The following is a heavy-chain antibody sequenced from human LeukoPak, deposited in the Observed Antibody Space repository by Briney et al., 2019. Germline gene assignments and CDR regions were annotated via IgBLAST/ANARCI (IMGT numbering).Heavy chain of an antibody. CDR3: ARGPRLDSSGWYYGAFDI. Sequence: ASVKVSCKASGYTFTGYYMHWVRRAPGQGLEWMGRINPNSGGTNYAQKFQGRVTMTRDTSISTDYMELSRLRSDDTAVYYCARGPRLDSSGWYYGAFDIWGQGTMVTVSS. V-gene: IGHV1-2*06. CDR1: GYTFTGYY. CDR2: INPNSGGT. J-gene: IGHJ3*02. D-gene: IGHD6-19*01.